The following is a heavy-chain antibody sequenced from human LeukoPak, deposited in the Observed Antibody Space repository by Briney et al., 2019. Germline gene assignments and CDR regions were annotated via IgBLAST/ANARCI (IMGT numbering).Heavy chain of an antibody. CDR2: IYSGGSS. Sequence: GGSLRLSCAASGFTVSSNYMSWVRQAPGKGLEWVSVIYSGGSSYYADSVKGRFTISRDNSKNTLYLQMNSLRAEDTAVYYCARDYGDYGGPVDYWGQGTLVTVSS. CDR1: GFTVSSNY. J-gene: IGHJ4*02. CDR3: ARDYGDYGGPVDY. D-gene: IGHD4-17*01. V-gene: IGHV3-53*01.